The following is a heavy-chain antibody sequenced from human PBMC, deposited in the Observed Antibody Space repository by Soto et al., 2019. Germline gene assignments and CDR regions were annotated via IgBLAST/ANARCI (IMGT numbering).Heavy chain of an antibody. V-gene: IGHV4-31*02. J-gene: IGHJ5*02. Sequence: SETLSLTCTVSGGSISSGGYYWSWIRQHPGKGLEWIGYIYYSGSTYYNPSLKSRVTISVDTSKNQFSLKLSSVTAADTAVYYCARDQPPDPNGDGWFDPWGQGTLVTVSS. CDR2: IYYSGST. CDR1: GGSISSGGYY. D-gene: IGHD4-17*01. CDR3: ARDQPPDPNGDGWFDP.